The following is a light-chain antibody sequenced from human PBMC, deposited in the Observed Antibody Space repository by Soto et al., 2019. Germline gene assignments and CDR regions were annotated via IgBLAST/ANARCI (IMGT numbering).Light chain of an antibody. V-gene: IGLV1-40*01. CDR3: QSYDVYWGV. CDR1: GSNIGAGYD. J-gene: IGLJ2*01. CDR2: SNT. Sequence: QSVLTQPPSVSGAPGQRVTISCTGSGSNIGAGYDVHWFQQFPGAAPRLLISSNTDRPSGVPDRFSGSKSGTSASLAITGLQPEDEAIYYCQSYDVYWGVFGGGTKLTVL.